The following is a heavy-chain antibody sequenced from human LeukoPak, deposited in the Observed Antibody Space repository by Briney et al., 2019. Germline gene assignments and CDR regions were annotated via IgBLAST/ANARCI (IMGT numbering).Heavy chain of an antibody. CDR3: ARDRQWLENDY. CDR2: VYSSGST. Sequence: PSETLSPTCTVSGDSISGSYWTWIRQPAGKGLEWIGRVYSSGSTNYNPSLKSRVTMSIDTSKNQFSLKLSSVTAADTAVYYCARDRQWLENDYWGQGTLVTVSS. V-gene: IGHV4-4*07. CDR1: GDSISGSY. J-gene: IGHJ4*02. D-gene: IGHD6-19*01.